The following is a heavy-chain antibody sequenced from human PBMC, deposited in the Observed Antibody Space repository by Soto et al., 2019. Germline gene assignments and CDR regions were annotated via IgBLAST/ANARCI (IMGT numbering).Heavy chain of an antibody. CDR3: ARHDSSGWPEYFYYGMDV. D-gene: IGHD6-19*01. J-gene: IGHJ6*02. CDR1: GYSFTSYW. CDR2: IYPGDSDT. V-gene: IGHV5-51*01. Sequence: GESLKISCEGSGYSFTSYWIGWVRQMPGRGLEWMGIIYPGDSDTRYSPSFQGQVTISADKSISTAYLQWSSLKASDTAMYYCARHDSSGWPEYFYYGMDVWGQRTTVTVPS.